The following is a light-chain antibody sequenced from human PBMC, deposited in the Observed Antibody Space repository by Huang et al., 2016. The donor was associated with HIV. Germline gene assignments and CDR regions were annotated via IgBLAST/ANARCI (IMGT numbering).Light chain of an antibody. CDR2: LGS. J-gene: IGKJ2*01. V-gene: IGKV2-28*01. Sequence: DIVMTQSPVSLPVTPGEPASIACRSSQSLLHHNGNTYLDWYLQKPGQSPQLLIYLGSSRASGVPDRFSVSGSATDFTLKISRVEAEDVGVYYCMQALQTPYTFGQGTKLEIK. CDR3: MQALQTPYT. CDR1: QSLLHHNGNTY.